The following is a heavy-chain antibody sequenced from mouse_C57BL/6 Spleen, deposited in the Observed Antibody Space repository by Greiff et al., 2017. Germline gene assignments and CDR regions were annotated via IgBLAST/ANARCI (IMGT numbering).Heavy chain of an antibody. CDR3: ARQGELHSNYVERFAY. J-gene: IGHJ3*01. CDR2: INPSSGYT. D-gene: IGHD2-5*01. V-gene: IGHV1-7*01. Sequence: VQLQQSGAELAKPGASVKLSCKASGYTFTSYWMHWVKQRPGQGLEWIGYINPSSGYTKYNQKFKDKATLTADKSSSTAYMPLSSLTYEDSAVYYCARQGELHSNYVERFAYWGQGTLVTVSA. CDR1: GYTFTSYW.